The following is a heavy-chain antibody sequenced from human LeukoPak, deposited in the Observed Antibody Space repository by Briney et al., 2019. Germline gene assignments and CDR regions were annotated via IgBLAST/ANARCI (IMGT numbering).Heavy chain of an antibody. Sequence: GGSLRLSCAASGFTFSSYAMSWIRQAPGKGLEWVPYISSSGSTIYYADSVKGRFTISRDNAKNSLYLQMNSLRAEDTAVYYCARPPHYYYYMDVWGKGTTVTVSS. J-gene: IGHJ6*03. CDR3: ARPPHYYYYMDV. CDR1: GFTFSSYA. CDR2: ISSSGSTI. V-gene: IGHV3-11*01.